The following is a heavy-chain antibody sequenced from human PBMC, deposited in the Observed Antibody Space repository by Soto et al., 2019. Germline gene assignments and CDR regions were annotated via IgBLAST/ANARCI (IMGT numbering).Heavy chain of an antibody. V-gene: IGHV2-5*01. D-gene: IGHD3-16*01. CDR3: AHSPWGAAPDY. Sequence: SGPTLVNPTQTLTLTCTVSGFSVSARGVGVGWIRQPPGKALEWLGTIYWNDDKRYSPSLKSRLTITKDTSKNQVVLTMTNMDPVDTATYYCAHSPWGAAPDYWGQGTPVTVSS. CDR2: IYWNDDK. J-gene: IGHJ4*02. CDR1: GFSVSARGVG.